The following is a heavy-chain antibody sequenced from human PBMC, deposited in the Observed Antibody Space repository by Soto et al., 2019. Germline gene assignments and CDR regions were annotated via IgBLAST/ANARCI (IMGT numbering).Heavy chain of an antibody. CDR2: IYYSGST. CDR3: ARINWNDGRAFDP. Sequence: QLQLQESGPGLVKPSETLSLTCTVSGGSISSSSFYWGWIRQPPGKGLEWIGSIYYSGSTYYNPSLMSRVTVSIDTSKNQFSLKLTSVTAADTAVYYCARINWNDGRAFDPWGQGTLVTVSS. D-gene: IGHD1-20*01. J-gene: IGHJ5*02. V-gene: IGHV4-39*01. CDR1: GGSISSSSFY.